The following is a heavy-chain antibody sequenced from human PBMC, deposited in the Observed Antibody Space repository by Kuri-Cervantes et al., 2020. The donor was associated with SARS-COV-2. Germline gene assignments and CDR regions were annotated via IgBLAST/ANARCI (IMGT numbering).Heavy chain of an antibody. D-gene: IGHD2-2*01. CDR2: ISYDGSNK. CDR1: GFTFSSYA. Sequence: GGSLRLSCAASGFTFSSYAMHWVRQAPGKGLEWVAVISYDGSNKCYADSVKGRFTISRDNSKNTLYLQMNSLRAEDTAVYYCARSIVVVPAPFDYWGQGTLVTVSS. J-gene: IGHJ4*02. CDR3: ARSIVVVPAPFDY. V-gene: IGHV3-30-3*01.